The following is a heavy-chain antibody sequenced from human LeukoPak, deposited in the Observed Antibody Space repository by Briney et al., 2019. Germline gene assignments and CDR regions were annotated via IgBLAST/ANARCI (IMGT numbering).Heavy chain of an antibody. CDR1: GFTFSSYG. CDR2: INHSGST. J-gene: IGHJ4*02. Sequence: GSLRLSCAASGFTFSSYGMSWVRQPPGKGLEWIGEINHSGSTNYNPSLKSRVTISVDTSKNQFSLKLSSVTAADTAVYYCASPNSSYCSGGSCYFRPFDYWGQGTLVTVSS. V-gene: IGHV4-34*01. CDR3: ASPNSSYCSGGSCYFRPFDY. D-gene: IGHD2-15*01.